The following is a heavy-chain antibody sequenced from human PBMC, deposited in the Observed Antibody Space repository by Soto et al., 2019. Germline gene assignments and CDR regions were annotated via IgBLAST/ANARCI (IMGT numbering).Heavy chain of an antibody. CDR1: GGSFSGYQ. CDR2: INHSGTT. D-gene: IGHD1-1*01. CDR3: ARGWRFEP. J-gene: IGHJ5*02. Sequence: SETLSLTCGVYGGSFSGYQWNWIRQSPGQGLEWIGEINHSGTTKYNPALESRINLSVDPSKKQFSLKMFSVTTADTAIYYCARGWRFEPWGQGTQVNVSS. V-gene: IGHV4-34*01.